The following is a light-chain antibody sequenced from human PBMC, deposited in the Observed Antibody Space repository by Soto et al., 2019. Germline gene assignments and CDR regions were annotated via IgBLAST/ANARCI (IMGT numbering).Light chain of an antibody. CDR3: QQRSNWPSLT. Sequence: EIVLIQSPATLSLSPGGRATLSCRASQSVGSYLAWYQHKPGQAPRLLISDASNRATGIPARFSGSGSETDFTLTISSLEPEDSAVYYCQQRSNWPSLTFGGGTKVDIK. J-gene: IGKJ4*01. CDR2: DAS. CDR1: QSVGSY. V-gene: IGKV3-11*01.